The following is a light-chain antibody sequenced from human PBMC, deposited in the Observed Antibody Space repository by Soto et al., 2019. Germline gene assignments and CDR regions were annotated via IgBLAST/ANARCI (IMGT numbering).Light chain of an antibody. CDR2: DVS. J-gene: IGLJ2*01. CDR1: SSDVGGYNY. CDR3: CSYTSSSTVV. Sequence: QSALTQPASVSGSPGQSITISCTGTSSDVGGYNYVSWYQQHPGKAPKLMIYDVSNRPSGVSNRFSGSKSGSTASLTISGLQAEDEADYYCCSYTSSSTVVFGGGTKLTVL. V-gene: IGLV2-14*01.